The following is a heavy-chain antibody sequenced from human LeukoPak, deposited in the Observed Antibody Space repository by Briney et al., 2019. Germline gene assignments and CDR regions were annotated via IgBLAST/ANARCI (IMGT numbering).Heavy chain of an antibody. V-gene: IGHV3-30*02. Sequence: GGSLRLSCAASGFTFSNFAMHWVRQAPGKGLEWVAFIRYDETNKYYADSVKGRFTISRDNSKNTLYLQMNSLRAEDTAVYYCAKDYSKTSYYGSGSYYRPNWFDPWGQGTLVTVSS. CDR2: IRYDETNK. J-gene: IGHJ5*02. CDR3: AKDYSKTSYYGSGSYYRPNWFDP. D-gene: IGHD3-10*01. CDR1: GFTFSNFA.